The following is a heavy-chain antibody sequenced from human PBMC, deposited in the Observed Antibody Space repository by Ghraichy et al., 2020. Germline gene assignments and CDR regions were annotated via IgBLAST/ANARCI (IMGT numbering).Heavy chain of an antibody. CDR1: GGPFRGFY. J-gene: IGHJ4*02. Sequence: SETLSLTCAVFGGPFRGFYWSWIRQSPGKGLEWIGEIYHSGSTLYNPSLESRVTISADTSKNQFSLRLTSVTAADAAVYYCARGVAPTSGADFDYWGQETQVTVSS. CDR2: IYHSGST. D-gene: IGHD3-10*01. CDR3: ARGVAPTSGADFDY. V-gene: IGHV4-34*01.